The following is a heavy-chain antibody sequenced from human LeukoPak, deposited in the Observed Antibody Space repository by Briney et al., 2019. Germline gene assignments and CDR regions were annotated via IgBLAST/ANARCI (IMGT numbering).Heavy chain of an antibody. J-gene: IGHJ4*02. V-gene: IGHV3-7*01. CDR3: AREPGSYGQFDY. D-gene: IGHD1-26*01. CDR1: GFTFSSYS. Sequence: GGSLRLSCAASGFTFSSYSMNWVRQAPGKGLEWVANIKQDGSEKYYVDSVKGRFTISRDNAKNSLYLQMNSLRAEDTAVYYCAREPGSYGQFDYWGQGTLVTVSS. CDR2: IKQDGSEK.